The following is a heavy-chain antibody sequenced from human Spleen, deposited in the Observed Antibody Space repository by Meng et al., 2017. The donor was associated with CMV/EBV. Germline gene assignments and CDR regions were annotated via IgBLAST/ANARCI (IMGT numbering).Heavy chain of an antibody. D-gene: IGHD2/OR15-2a*01. CDR2: ITGSGGRT. CDR1: GFTLTNFA. J-gene: IGHJ4*02. CDR3: ARGRVFLKTYFDY. V-gene: IGHV3-23*01. Sequence: AASGFTLTNFAMTWVRQAPGKGLEWVSTITGSGGRTYYADSVKGRFTISRDISKNTLYLQINNLRAEETAVYYCARGRVFLKTYFDYWGRGALVTVSS.